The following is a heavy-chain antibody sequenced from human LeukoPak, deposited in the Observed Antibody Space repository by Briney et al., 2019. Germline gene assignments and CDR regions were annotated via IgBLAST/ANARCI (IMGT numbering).Heavy chain of an antibody. J-gene: IGHJ4*02. D-gene: IGHD1-26*01. V-gene: IGHV3-53*01. Sequence: GGSLRLSCAASGFTVSSNYMSWVRQAPGKGLEWVSVIYSGGNIYYADSVKGRFTISRDNSKNTLYLQMNSLRAEDTAVYYCARSRIVGDGSYFDYWGQGTLVTVSS. CDR3: ARSRIVGDGSYFDY. CDR1: GFTVSSNY. CDR2: IYSGGNI.